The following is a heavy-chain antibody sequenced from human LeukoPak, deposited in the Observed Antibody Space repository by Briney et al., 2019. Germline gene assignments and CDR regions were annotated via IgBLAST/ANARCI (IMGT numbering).Heavy chain of an antibody. V-gene: IGHV1-2*02. Sequence: AAVKVSCKGSGYTFTYYNIHWVRQAPGQGLGWVGWVTPGSGATDYAQQFQGRVTLTRDTSISTVYMEMNNLISDDTAVYYCARGAGARTYRRFDLWGQGTLVTVSS. CDR1: GYTFTYYN. J-gene: IGHJ4*02. CDR2: VTPGSGAT. CDR3: ARGAGARTYRRFDL. D-gene: IGHD1-26*01.